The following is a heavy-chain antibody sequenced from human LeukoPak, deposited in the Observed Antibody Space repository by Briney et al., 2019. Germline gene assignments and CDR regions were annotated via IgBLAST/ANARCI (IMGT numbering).Heavy chain of an antibody. CDR3: ARDFSSTSCIDY. V-gene: IGHV4-30-4*08. Sequence: SETLSLTCTASGGSLSSGDYYWSWIRQPPGKGLEWIGYIYYSGSAYHNPSLKSRLTISVDTSKNQFSLTLSSVTATDTAVYYCARDFSSTSCIDYWGQGTLVTVSS. CDR1: GGSLSSGDYY. CDR2: IYYSGSA. D-gene: IGHD2-2*01. J-gene: IGHJ4*02.